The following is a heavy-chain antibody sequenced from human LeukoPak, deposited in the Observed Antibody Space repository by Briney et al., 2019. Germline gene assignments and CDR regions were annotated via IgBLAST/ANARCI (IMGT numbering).Heavy chain of an antibody. CDR1: GYTFTSYG. D-gene: IGHD1-26*01. J-gene: IGHJ4*02. CDR3: ARTASGSYAPGVFDY. CDR2: ISACNGNT. V-gene: IGHV1-18*01. Sequence: ASVRVSCKASGYTFTSYGISWVRQAPGQGLEWMGWISACNGNTNYAQKLQGRVTMTTDTSTSTAYMELRSLRSDDTAVYYCARTASGSYAPGVFDYWGQGTLVTVSS.